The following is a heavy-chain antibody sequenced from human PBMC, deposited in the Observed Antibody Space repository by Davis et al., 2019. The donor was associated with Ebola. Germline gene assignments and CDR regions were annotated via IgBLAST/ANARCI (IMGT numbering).Heavy chain of an antibody. CDR1: GFTFSTSG. V-gene: IGHV3-23*01. Sequence: GESLKISCAASGFTFSTSGMHWARQAPGKGLEWVSAISGSGDNTYYADSVKGRFTISRDNAENSLYLQMTNLRDEDTAVYYCASQDFWGQGTLVTVSS. CDR3: ASQDF. D-gene: IGHD2/OR15-2a*01. J-gene: IGHJ4*02. CDR2: ISGSGDNT.